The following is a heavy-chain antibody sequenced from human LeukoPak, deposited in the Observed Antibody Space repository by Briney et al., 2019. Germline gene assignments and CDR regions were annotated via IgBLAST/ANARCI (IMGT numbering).Heavy chain of an antibody. D-gene: IGHD5-12*01. V-gene: IGHV3-7*01. CDR2: IKQDGSEK. CDR1: GGSISSSNW. J-gene: IGHJ4*02. Sequence: PSETLSLTCAVSGGSISSSNWWSWVRPAPGKGLEWVANIKQDGSEKYYVDSVKGRFTISRDNAKNSLYLQMNSLRAEDTAVYYCATAMIQNGDYWGQGTLVTVSS. CDR3: ATAMIQNGDY.